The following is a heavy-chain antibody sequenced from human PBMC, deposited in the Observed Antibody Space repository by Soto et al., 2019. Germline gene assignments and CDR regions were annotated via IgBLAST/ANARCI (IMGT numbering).Heavy chain of an antibody. CDR1: GFTFDDYA. J-gene: IGHJ4*02. D-gene: IGHD3-3*01. V-gene: IGHV3-9*01. CDR2: ISWNSGSI. Sequence: GGSLRLSCAASGFTFDDYAMHWVRQAPGKGLEWVSGISWNSGSIGYADSVKGRFTISRDNAKNSLYLQMNSLRAEDTALYYCAKDFNYDFWSGPRYYFDYWGQGTLVTVSS. CDR3: AKDFNYDFWSGPRYYFDY.